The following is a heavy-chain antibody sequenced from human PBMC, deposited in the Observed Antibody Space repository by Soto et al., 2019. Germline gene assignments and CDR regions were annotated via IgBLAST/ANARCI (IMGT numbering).Heavy chain of an antibody. Sequence: NPSETLSLTCIVSGDSIGSYHWNWLRQSPGKALEWIGYIYNTGSVRYNPSLNNRVTISVDRSNNRFSLRLHPVTAEDTAVYFCARGKYDPWSGYYPSNWFDPWGPGTLATVST. J-gene: IGHJ5*02. D-gene: IGHD3-3*01. CDR1: GDSIGSYH. V-gene: IGHV4-59*01. CDR3: ARGKYDPWSGYYPSNWFDP. CDR2: IYNTGSV.